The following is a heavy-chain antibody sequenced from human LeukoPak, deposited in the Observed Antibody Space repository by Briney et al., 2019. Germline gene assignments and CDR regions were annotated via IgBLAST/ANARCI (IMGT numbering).Heavy chain of an antibody. V-gene: IGHV3-48*03. CDR3: AKVPISMPRACFFDY. J-gene: IGHJ4*02. Sequence: AGSLRLSCAASGFTFSSYEMNWVRQAPGKGLEWVSYISSSGSTIYYADSVKGRFTISRDTSKHTLFLQMNPLIPEDMAVYFCAKVPISMPRACFFDYWGQGTLVTVSS. CDR1: GFTFSSYE. D-gene: IGHD2-21*02. CDR2: ISSSGSTI.